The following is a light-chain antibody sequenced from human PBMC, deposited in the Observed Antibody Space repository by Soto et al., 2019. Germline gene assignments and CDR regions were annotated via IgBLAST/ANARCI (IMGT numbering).Light chain of an antibody. CDR3: QQSYSTMIT. CDR1: QGISSS. V-gene: IGKV1-9*01. CDR2: AAS. J-gene: IGKJ5*01. Sequence: DIQSAQSPSFLAASFGGRLTITYRASQGISSSLAWYQQKPGKAPKXLISAASILHSGVPSRFSGSGSGTEFTLTISSLQPEDFATDYCQQSYSTMITFGQGTRLEIK.